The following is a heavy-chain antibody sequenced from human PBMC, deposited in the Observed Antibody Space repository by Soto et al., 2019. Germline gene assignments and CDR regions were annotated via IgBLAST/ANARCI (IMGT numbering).Heavy chain of an antibody. Sequence: SETLSLTCAVYGGSFSGYYWTWIRQPPGTGLEWIGEINHSGSTNYNPSLKSRVTISVDTSKNQFSLKLTSVTAADTAVYYCARPSGSYLYYFDYWGQGTPVTVSS. CDR1: GGSFSGYY. CDR3: ARPSGSYLYYFDY. V-gene: IGHV4-34*01. J-gene: IGHJ4*02. CDR2: INHSGST. D-gene: IGHD1-26*01.